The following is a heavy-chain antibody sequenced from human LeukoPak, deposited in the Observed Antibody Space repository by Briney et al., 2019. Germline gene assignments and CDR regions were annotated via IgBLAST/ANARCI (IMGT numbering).Heavy chain of an antibody. CDR1: GYTFTSYD. CDR2: MNPNSGNT. V-gene: IGHV1-8*01. CDR3: GRGRSVVVIWAYYYYGMDV. D-gene: IGHD3-22*01. J-gene: IGHJ6*02. Sequence: GASVKVSCKASGYTFTSYDINWVRQATGQGLEWMGWMNPNSGNTGYAQKFQGRVTMTRNTSISTAYMELSSLRSEDTAVYYCGRGRSVVVIWAYYYYGMDVWGQGTTVTVSS.